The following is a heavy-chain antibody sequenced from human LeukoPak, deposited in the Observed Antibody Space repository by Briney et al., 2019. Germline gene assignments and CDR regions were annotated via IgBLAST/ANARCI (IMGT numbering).Heavy chain of an antibody. CDR2: INQAGSEK. CDR1: GFTFSSYG. J-gene: IGHJ4*02. D-gene: IGHD6-13*01. CDR3: ASSPYSSSGY. V-gene: IGHV3-7*01. Sequence: GGSLRLSCAASGFTFSSYGMHWVRQAPGKGLEWVANINQAGSEKYFVDSVRGRFTISRDNAKNSLYLQMNSLRVEDTAVYYCASSPYSSSGYWGQGTLVTVSS.